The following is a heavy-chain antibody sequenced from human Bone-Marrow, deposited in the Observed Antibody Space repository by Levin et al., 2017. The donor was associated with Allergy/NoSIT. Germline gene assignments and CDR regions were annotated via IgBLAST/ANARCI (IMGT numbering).Heavy chain of an antibody. CDR3: ASPAVGAVTAPGFDY. D-gene: IGHD1-14*01. Sequence: GGSLRLSCAASGFTFSSYGMHWVRQAPGKGLEWVAVISYDGSNKYYADSVKGRFTISRDNSKNTLYLQMNSLRAEDTAVYYCASPAVGAVTAPGFDYWGQGTLVTVSS. V-gene: IGHV3-30*03. CDR1: GFTFSSYG. CDR2: ISYDGSNK. J-gene: IGHJ4*02.